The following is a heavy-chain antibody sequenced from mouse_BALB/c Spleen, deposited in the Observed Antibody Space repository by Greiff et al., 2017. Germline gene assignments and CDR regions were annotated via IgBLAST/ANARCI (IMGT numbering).Heavy chain of an antibody. CDR3: ARDGPYFDY. D-gene: IGHD3-1*01. CDR1: GFTFSSYA. Sequence: EVKLVESGGGLVKPGGSLKLSCAASGFTFSSYAMSWVRQSPEKRLEWVAEISSGGSYTYYPDTVTGRFTISRDNAKNTLYLEMSSLRSEDTAMYYCARDGPYFDYWGQGTTLTVSS. V-gene: IGHV5-9-4*01. J-gene: IGHJ2*01. CDR2: ISSGGSYT.